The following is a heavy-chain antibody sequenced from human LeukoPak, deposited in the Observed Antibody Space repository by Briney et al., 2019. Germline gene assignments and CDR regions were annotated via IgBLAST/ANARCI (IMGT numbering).Heavy chain of an antibody. CDR1: GGSVSSGSYY. D-gene: IGHD5-18*01. V-gene: IGHV4-61*01. CDR3: ARGVVGYGYAFDI. CDR2: IYYSGST. Sequence: PSETLSLTSTVSGGSVSSGSYYWSWIRQPPGKGLEWIGYIYYSGSTNYNPSLKSRVTISVDTSKNQFSLKLSSVTAADTAVYYCARGVVGYGYAFDIWGQGTMVTVSS. J-gene: IGHJ3*02.